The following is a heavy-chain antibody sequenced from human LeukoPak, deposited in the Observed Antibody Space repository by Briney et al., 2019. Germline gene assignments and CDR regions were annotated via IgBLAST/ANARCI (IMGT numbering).Heavy chain of an antibody. V-gene: IGHV4-59*08. Sequence: ASETLSLTCTVSGGSISSYYWSWIRQPPGKGLEWIGYIYYSGSTNYNPSLKSRVTISVDTSKNQFSLKLSSVTAADTAVYYCARHKQQLDWFDPWGQGTLVTVSS. CDR3: ARHKQQLDWFDP. CDR2: IYYSGST. D-gene: IGHD6-13*01. CDR1: GGSISSYY. J-gene: IGHJ5*02.